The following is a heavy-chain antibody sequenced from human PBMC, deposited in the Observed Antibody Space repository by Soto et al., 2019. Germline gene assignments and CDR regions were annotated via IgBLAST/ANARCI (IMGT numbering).Heavy chain of an antibody. Sequence: GGALRLSCAASGFSFKNAWMSWGRQAPGKGTEGVGRIGSKTGGGTADYAAPVNGRFTMSRDDSKNTLYLQMNSLKTEHTPVYYCTTWSLSMVRGVIKYCGQGTMVTVSS. CDR2: IGSKTGGGTA. CDR1: GFSFKNAW. D-gene: IGHD3-10*01. V-gene: IGHV3-15*04. CDR3: TTWSLSMVRGVIKY. J-gene: IGHJ4*02.